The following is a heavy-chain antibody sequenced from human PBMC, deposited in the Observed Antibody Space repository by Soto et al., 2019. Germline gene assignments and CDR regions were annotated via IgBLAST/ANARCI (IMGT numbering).Heavy chain of an antibody. J-gene: IGHJ6*02. Sequence: PGGSLRLSCAASGFTFSSYGMHWVRQAPGKGLEWVAVISYDGSNKYYADSVKGRFTISRDNSKNTLYLQMNSLRAEDTAVYYCAKDRVVPAAMVPYYYYGMDVWGQGTTVTVSS. D-gene: IGHD2-2*01. CDR3: AKDRVVPAAMVPYYYYGMDV. V-gene: IGHV3-30*18. CDR2: ISYDGSNK. CDR1: GFTFSSYG.